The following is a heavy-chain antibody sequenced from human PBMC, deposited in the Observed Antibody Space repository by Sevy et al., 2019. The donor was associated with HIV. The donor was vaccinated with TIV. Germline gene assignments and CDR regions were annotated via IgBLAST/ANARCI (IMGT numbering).Heavy chain of an antibody. CDR1: GDSISSSSYY. V-gene: IGHV4-39*01. CDR2: ISYSGNT. J-gene: IGHJ4*02. CDR3: ARSNPYYDFWSGYMTSGYFDF. D-gene: IGHD3-3*01. Sequence: SEPLSLTCIVSGDSISSSSYYWGWIRQPPGKGLEWIASISYSGNTYYNPSLKSRTTMSIDTSKNQFFLTLNSVTAPDAAVYYCARSNPYYDFWSGYMTSGYFDFWGPGTLVTVSS.